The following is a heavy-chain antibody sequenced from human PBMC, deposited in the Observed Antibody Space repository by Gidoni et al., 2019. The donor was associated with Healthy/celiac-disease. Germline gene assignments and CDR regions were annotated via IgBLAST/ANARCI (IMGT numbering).Heavy chain of an antibody. J-gene: IGHJ4*02. CDR3: ARESHWGSSWNGGFFDY. CDR1: GLPFSSYG. D-gene: IGHD6-13*01. Sequence: QVQLVESGGGVVQPGRSLRLSCAASGLPFSSYGMHWVRQAPGKGLEWVAVIWYDGSNKYYADSVKGRFTISRDNSKNTLYLQMNSLRAEDTAVYYCARESHWGSSWNGGFFDYWGQGTLVTVSS. V-gene: IGHV3-33*01. CDR2: IWYDGSNK.